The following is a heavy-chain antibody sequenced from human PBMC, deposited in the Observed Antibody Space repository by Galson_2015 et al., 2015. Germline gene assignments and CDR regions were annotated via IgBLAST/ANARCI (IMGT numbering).Heavy chain of an antibody. V-gene: IGHV3-33*05. CDR2: ISFDGSNK. CDR3: ARDRAIEAGTGKNWLDP. CDR1: AFTFSTYG. Sequence: SLRLSGAASAFTFSTYGMHWVRQAPGKGLEWVAVISFDGSNKFYGDSVKGRFTISRDNSKNTLYLQMNGLRAEDTAVYYCARDRAIEAGTGKNWLDPWGQGTLVTVSS. D-gene: IGHD3-10*01. J-gene: IGHJ5*02.